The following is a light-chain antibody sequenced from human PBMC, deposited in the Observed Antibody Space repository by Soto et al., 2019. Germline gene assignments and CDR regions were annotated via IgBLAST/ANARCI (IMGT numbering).Light chain of an antibody. J-gene: IGKJ2*01. Sequence: IVLTKSPGNLSLSHGERATLSCGASQSINSRSLAWYQQKPGQAPRLLIYDASSRATGIPDRFSASGSGTDFTLTISSLEPEDFAVYYCQQYVASPYTFGQGTKVDIK. CDR1: QSINSRS. V-gene: IGKV3-20*01. CDR2: DAS. CDR3: QQYVASPYT.